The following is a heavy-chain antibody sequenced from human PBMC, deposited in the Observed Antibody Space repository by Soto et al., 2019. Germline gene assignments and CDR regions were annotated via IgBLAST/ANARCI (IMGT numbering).Heavy chain of an antibody. D-gene: IGHD2-2*01. CDR2: ISSSSSYI. CDR1: VFTFSSYS. Sequence: GGSLRLSCAASVFTFSSYSMNWVRQAPGKGLEWVSSISSSSSYIYYADSVKGRFTISRDNAKNSLYLQMNSLRAEDTAVYYCARGWLVVVPAAIRGPYYYYALDVWGQGTTVTVSS. V-gene: IGHV3-21*01. J-gene: IGHJ6*02. CDR3: ARGWLVVVPAAIRGPYYYYALDV.